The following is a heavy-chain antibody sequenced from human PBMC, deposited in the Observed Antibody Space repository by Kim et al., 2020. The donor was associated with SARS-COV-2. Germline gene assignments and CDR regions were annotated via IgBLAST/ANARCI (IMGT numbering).Heavy chain of an antibody. J-gene: IGHJ4*02. V-gene: IGHV3-49*04. CDR1: GFTFGDYA. D-gene: IGHD6-19*01. Sequence: GGSLRLSCTASGFTFGDYAMSWVRQAPGKGLEWVGFIRSKAYGGTTEYAASVKGRFTISRDDSKSIAYLQMNSLKTEDTAVYYCTRGSGWYGLDYWGQGTLVTVSS. CDR3: TRGSGWYGLDY. CDR2: IRSKAYGGTT.